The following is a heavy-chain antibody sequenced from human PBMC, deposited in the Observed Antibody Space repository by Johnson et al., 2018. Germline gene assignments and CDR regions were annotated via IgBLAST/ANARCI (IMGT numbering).Heavy chain of an antibody. D-gene: IGHD4-17*01. CDR1: GFTFSSYA. CDR2: ISDDGSNK. CDR3: ARAQGGDYLAEYFQH. Sequence: VQLLESGGRVVQPGRSLRLSCSASGFTFSSYAMHWVRQAPGKGLEWVAVISDDGSNKFYAECVKGRFIISRDNSKYTVYLQRHSLKAEDTAVFYCARAQGGDYLAEYFQHWGQGTLVTVSS. V-gene: IGHV3-30-3*01. J-gene: IGHJ1*01.